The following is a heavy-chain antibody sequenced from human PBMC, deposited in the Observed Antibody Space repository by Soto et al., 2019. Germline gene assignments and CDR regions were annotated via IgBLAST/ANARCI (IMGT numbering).Heavy chain of an antibody. CDR3: ASSGWPPERYYYFDY. Sequence: QLQLQESGPGLVKPSETLSLTCTVSGGSISSSSYYWGWIRQPPGKGLEWIGSIYYSGSTYYNPSLKSRVTISVDTSKNQFSLKLSSVTAADTAVYYCASSGWPPERYYYFDYWGQGTLVTVSS. J-gene: IGHJ4*02. D-gene: IGHD6-19*01. CDR2: IYYSGST. CDR1: GGSISSSSYY. V-gene: IGHV4-39*01.